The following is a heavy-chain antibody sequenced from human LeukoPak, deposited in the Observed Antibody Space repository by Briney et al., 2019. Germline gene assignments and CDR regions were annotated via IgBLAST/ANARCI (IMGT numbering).Heavy chain of an antibody. CDR1: GFTFRSHD. CDR2: ISASGGST. J-gene: IGHJ3*02. CDR3: VREGPRGLAFDI. V-gene: IGHV3-23*01. Sequence: PGGSLRLSCAASGFTFRSHDMSWVRQAPGKGLEWVSGISASGGSTFYADSVTGRFTISRDNSKNTLYLQMNGLRVEDTAVYYCVREGPRGLAFDIWGQGTMVTVSS. D-gene: IGHD3/OR15-3a*01.